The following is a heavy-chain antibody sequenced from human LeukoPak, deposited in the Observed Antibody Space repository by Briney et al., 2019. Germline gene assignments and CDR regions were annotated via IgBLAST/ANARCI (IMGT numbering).Heavy chain of an antibody. J-gene: IGHJ5*02. D-gene: IGHD3-3*01. CDR3: ARLGSEYYDFWSGYYPTSNWFDP. Sequence: PGESLKISCKGSGYSFTSYWIGWVRQMPGKGLEWMGIIYPGDSDTRYSPSFQGQVTISADKSISTAYLQWSSLKASDTAMYYCARLGSEYYDFWSGYYPTSNWFDPWGREPWSPSPQ. CDR1: GYSFTSYW. CDR2: IYPGDSDT. V-gene: IGHV5-51*01.